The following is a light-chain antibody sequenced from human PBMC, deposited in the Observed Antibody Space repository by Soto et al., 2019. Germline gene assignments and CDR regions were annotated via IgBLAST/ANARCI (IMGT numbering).Light chain of an antibody. J-gene: IGKJ4*02. Sequence: IVLTQCPGTLSLAPGARATLSCRASQSVSSSYLAWYQQKPGQAPRLLIYDASNRATGIPARFSGSGSGTDFTLTISSLEPEDFAVYFCQQRSSWPLTFGGGTKV. CDR2: DAS. CDR1: QSVSSSY. CDR3: QQRSSWPLT. V-gene: IGKV3D-20*02.